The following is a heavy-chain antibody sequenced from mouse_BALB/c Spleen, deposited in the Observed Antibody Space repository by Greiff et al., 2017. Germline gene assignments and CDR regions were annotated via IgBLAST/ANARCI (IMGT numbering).Heavy chain of an antibody. Sequence: VMLVESGPGLVAPSQTLSITCTVSGFSLTSYGVHWVRQPPGKGLEWLGVIWAGGSTNYHSALMSRLSISKDNSKSHVFLKMNSLQTDDTAMYYCAGGGWAYYFDYWGQGTTLTVSS. CDR2: IWAGGST. CDR1: GFSLTSYG. V-gene: IGHV2-9*02. J-gene: IGHJ2*01. D-gene: IGHD1-1*02. CDR3: AGGGWAYYFDY.